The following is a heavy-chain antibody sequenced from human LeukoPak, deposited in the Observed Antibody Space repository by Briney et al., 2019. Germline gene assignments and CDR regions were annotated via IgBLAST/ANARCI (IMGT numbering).Heavy chain of an antibody. Sequence: GGSLRLSCAASGFTFSSYWVSWVRQAPGKGLEWVANIKQDGSEKYYVDSVKGRFTISRDNAKNSLYLQMNSLRAEDTAVYYCARVFCSSTSCYVSSEAFDIWGQGTMVTVSS. CDR1: GFTFSSYW. D-gene: IGHD2-2*01. J-gene: IGHJ3*02. CDR3: ARVFCSSTSCYVSSEAFDI. V-gene: IGHV3-7*03. CDR2: IKQDGSEK.